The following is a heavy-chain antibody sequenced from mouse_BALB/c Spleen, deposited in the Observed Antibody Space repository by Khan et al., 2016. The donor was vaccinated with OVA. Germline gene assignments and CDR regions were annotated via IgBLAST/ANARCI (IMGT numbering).Heavy chain of an antibody. D-gene: IGHD1-1*01. CDR3: ARRFVYGSMGDY. J-gene: IGHJ2*01. CDR1: GYTFTSYW. Sequence: QVQLQQSGAELAKPGASVKMSCKASGYTFTSYWMHWVKQRPGQGLEWIGYINTSTGYTEYNQKFKDKATLTADKSSSTAYMQLSSLTSEDSAVYYCARRFVYGSMGDYWGQGTTLTVSS. V-gene: IGHV1-7*01. CDR2: INTSTGYT.